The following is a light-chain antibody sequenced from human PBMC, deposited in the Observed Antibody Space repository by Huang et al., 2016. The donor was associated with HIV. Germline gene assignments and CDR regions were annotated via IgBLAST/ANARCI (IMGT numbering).Light chain of an antibody. CDR3: EQFGNSPRT. J-gene: IGKJ2*01. CDR2: VAS. V-gene: IGKV3-20*01. CDR1: QSVSSPS. Sequence: EIVLTQSPGTLSLSPGERATLSCRASQSVSSPSVAWYQHKPGQAPRLLIYVASYRATGIPDRFSGSGSGTDFSLTISRLEPEDFAVYYCEQFGNSPRTFGQGTRLDI.